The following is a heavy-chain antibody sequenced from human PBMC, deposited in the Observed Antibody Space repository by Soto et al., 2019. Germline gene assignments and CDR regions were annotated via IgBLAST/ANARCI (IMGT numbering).Heavy chain of an antibody. CDR3: ARALTYYYDSSGYLDY. CDR2: ISAYNGNT. J-gene: IGHJ4*02. D-gene: IGHD3-22*01. CDR1: GYTFTSYG. V-gene: IGHV1-18*01. Sequence: GASVKVSCKASGYTFTSYGISWVRQAPGQGLEWMGWISAYNGNTNYAQKLQGRVTMTTDTSTSTAYMELRSLRSDDTAVYYCARALTYYYDSSGYLDYWGQGTLVTVSS.